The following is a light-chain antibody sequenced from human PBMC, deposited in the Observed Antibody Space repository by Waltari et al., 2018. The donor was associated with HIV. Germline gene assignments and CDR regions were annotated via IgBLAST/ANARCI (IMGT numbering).Light chain of an antibody. J-gene: IGLJ2*01. CDR1: SLPNQY. Sequence: SYELTQPPSVSVSPGQPARITCSGDSLPNQYAYWYQQKPGQAPVLVIYKDSERPSGIPERFSGSSSGTSVTLTISGVQAEDEADYYCQSADSSGTCVVFGGGTKLTVL. CDR3: QSADSSGTCVV. CDR2: KDS. V-gene: IGLV3-25*03.